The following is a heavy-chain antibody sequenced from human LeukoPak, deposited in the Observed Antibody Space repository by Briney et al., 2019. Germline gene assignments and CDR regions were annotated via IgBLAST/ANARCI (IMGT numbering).Heavy chain of an antibody. CDR1: GFTFSAYH. D-gene: IGHD2-2*01. J-gene: IGHJ4*02. CDR3: ARDDCSTTPCYAY. Sequence: GGSLRLSCAASGFTFSAYHINWVRQAPGKGLEWVAAIWYDGSKTSYTDSVKGRFTVSRDISKNTVYLQMNGLKAEDTAVYYCARDDCSTTPCYAYWGQGTLVTVSS. V-gene: IGHV3-33*08. CDR2: IWYDGSKT.